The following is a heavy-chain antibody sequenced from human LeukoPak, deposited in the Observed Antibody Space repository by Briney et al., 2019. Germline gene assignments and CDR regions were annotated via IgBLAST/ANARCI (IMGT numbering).Heavy chain of an antibody. CDR3: AKEESIVGAHPEFDY. CDR1: GFTFTSYA. V-gene: IGHV3-23*01. J-gene: IGHJ4*02. CDR2: ISGTGGST. D-gene: IGHD1-26*01. Sequence: GGSLRLSCAASGFTFTSYAMSWVRQAPGKGLEWVSAISGTGGSTYYVDSVKGRFTISRDNSKNTLYLQMNSLRAEDTAVYYCAKEESIVGAHPEFDYWGQGTLVTVSS.